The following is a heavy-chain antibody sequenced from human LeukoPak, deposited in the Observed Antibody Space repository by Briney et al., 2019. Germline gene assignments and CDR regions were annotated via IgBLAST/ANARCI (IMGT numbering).Heavy chain of an antibody. CDR1: GFTFSSYA. CDR2: FSTNGVST. D-gene: IGHD3-10*01. Sequence: PGGSLRLSCSASGFTFSSYAMHWVRQAPGKGLEYVSGFSTNGVSTYYADSVKGRFTVSRDNSKNTLYLQMSSLRVEDTAVYYCVKDRYYYGSGSYFAWGQGTLVTVSS. CDR3: VKDRYYYGSGSYFA. J-gene: IGHJ4*02. V-gene: IGHV3-64D*06.